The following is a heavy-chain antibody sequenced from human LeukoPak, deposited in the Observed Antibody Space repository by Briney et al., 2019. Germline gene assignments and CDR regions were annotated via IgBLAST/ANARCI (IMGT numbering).Heavy chain of an antibody. D-gene: IGHD1-7*01. Sequence: PGGSLRLSCAASGFTFDDYCMSWVRQAPGKGLEGFSGISWNCGSTGYADSVKGRFTISRDNAKNSLYLPMNRLRAEDTALYHCACGVNWNYAPTVIWGQGTLVTVSS. V-gene: IGHV3-20*01. CDR3: ACGVNWNYAPTVI. CDR2: ISWNCGST. J-gene: IGHJ4*02. CDR1: GFTFDDYC.